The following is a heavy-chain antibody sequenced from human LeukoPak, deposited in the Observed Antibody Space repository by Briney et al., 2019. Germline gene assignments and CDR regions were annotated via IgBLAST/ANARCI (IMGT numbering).Heavy chain of an antibody. Sequence: VASVKVSCKVSGYTLTELSMHWARQAPGKGLEWMGGFDPEDGETIYVQKFQGRITMTEDTSTDTAYMELSSLRSEDTAVYFCTTSRELTYCGDDCFRLGYWGQGTLVTVSS. V-gene: IGHV1-24*01. J-gene: IGHJ4*02. CDR2: FDPEDGET. CDR1: GYTLTELS. CDR3: TTSRELTYCGDDCFRLGY. D-gene: IGHD2-21*02.